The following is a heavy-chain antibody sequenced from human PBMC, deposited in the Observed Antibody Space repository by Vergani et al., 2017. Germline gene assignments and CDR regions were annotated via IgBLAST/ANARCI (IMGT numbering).Heavy chain of an antibody. CDR2: IYYSGST. Sequence: QVQLQESGPGLVKPSQTLSLTCTVSGGSISSGGYYWSWLRQHPGKGLEWIGYIYYSGSTYYNPSLKSLVTISVDTSKNQFSLKLSSVTAADTAVYYCARATRRYDILTGYYGDAFDIWGQGTMVTVSS. CDR1: GGSISSGGYY. V-gene: IGHV4-31*01. J-gene: IGHJ3*02. D-gene: IGHD3-9*01. CDR3: ARATRRYDILTGYYGDAFDI.